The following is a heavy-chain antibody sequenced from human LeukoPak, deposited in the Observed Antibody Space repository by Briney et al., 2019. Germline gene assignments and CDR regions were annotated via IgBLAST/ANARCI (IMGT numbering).Heavy chain of an antibody. V-gene: IGHV1-2*06. D-gene: IGHD7-27*01. CDR2: INPNSGGT. CDR1: GYTFTGYY. J-gene: IGHJ4*02. Sequence: ASVKVSCKASGYTFTGYYMHWVRQAPGQGLEWMGRINPNSGGTNYAQKFQGRVTMTRDTSNSTAYMELSRLRSDDTAVYYCARQLGPPTPTYYWGQGTLVTVSS. CDR3: ARQLGPPTPTYY.